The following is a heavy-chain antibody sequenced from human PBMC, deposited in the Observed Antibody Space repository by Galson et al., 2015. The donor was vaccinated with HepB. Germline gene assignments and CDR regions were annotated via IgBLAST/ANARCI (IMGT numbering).Heavy chain of an antibody. CDR2: ISWDGGST. CDR1: GFTFDDYT. CDR3: AKGGGQVPSGSYKRMDV. V-gene: IGHV3-43*01. D-gene: IGHD1-26*01. Sequence: SLRLSCAASGFTFDDYTMHWVRQAPGKGLEWVSLISWDGGSTYYADSVKGRFAISRDNSKNSLYLQMNSLRTEDTALYYCAKGGGQVPSGSYKRMDVWGQGTTVTVSS. J-gene: IGHJ6*02.